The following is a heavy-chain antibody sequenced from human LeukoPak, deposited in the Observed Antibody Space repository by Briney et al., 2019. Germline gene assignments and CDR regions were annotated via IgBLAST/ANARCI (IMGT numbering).Heavy chain of an antibody. CDR2: ISGSGGST. Sequence: GGSLRLSCAASGFTFSSYAMSWVRQAPGKGLEWVSAISGSGGSTYYADSVKGRFTISRDNSKNTLYLQMNSLRAEDTAVYYCAKDLVGTTPEGAAFDIWGQGTMVTVSS. D-gene: IGHD1-26*01. CDR1: GFTFSSYA. V-gene: IGHV3-23*01. CDR3: AKDLVGTTPEGAAFDI. J-gene: IGHJ3*02.